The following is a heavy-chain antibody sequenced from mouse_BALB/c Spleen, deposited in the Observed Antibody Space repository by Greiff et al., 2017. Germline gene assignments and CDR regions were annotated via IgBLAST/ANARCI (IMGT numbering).Heavy chain of an antibody. Sequence: LVKTGASVKISCKASGYSFTGYYMHWVKQSHGKSIEWIGYISCYNGATSYNQKFKGKATFTVDTSSSTAYMQFNSLTSEDSAVYYHATGTYYYSMDYWGPGTSVTVSS. V-gene: IGHV1S34*01. D-gene: IGHD4-1*01. CDR1: GYSFTGYY. J-gene: IGHJ4*01. CDR2: ISCYNGAT. CDR3: ATGTYYYSMDY.